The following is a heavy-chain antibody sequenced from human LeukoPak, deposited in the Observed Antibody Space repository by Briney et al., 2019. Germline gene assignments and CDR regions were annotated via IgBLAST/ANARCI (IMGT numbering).Heavy chain of an antibody. CDR2: IKQDGSEK. CDR3: ARDYTGGWNDY. D-gene: IGHD7-27*01. Sequence: SGGSLRLSCAASGFTFSNYWMSWVRQTPGKGLEWVANIKQDGSEKYYVDSVKGRFTISRDNAKESLYLQMNSLRAEDTAVYYCARDYTGGWNDYWGQGIRVTVSS. CDR1: GFTFSNYW. V-gene: IGHV3-7*01. J-gene: IGHJ4*02.